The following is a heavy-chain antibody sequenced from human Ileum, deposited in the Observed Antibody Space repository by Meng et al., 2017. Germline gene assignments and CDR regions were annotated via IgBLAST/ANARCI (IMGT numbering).Heavy chain of an antibody. Sequence: ASVKVSCKASGYIFTDYAIHWVRQAPGQRPEWMGWVNPGNGNIMYSQNFQGRVTITADTSASTVYMDLTSLTSEDTAVYYCARRGQSCSGGKCYFWFDPWGQGTLVTVSS. J-gene: IGHJ5*02. D-gene: IGHD2-15*01. CDR1: GYIFTDYA. V-gene: IGHV1-3*01. CDR2: VNPGNGNI. CDR3: ARRGQSCSGGKCYFWFDP.